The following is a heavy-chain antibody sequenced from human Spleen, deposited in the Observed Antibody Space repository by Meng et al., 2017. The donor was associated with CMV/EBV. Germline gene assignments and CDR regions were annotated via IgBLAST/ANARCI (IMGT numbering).Heavy chain of an antibody. Sequence: SETLSLTCKVSGYSVSNAYYWAWIRQPPGKGLEWIGHVYHSGSTNYNPSLKSRVTISVDTSKNQFSLKLSSVTAADTAVYYCAREDSGYYFDYWGQGTLVTVSS. CDR3: AREDSGYYFDY. CDR1: GYSVSNAYY. D-gene: IGHD6-25*01. CDR2: VYHSGST. J-gene: IGHJ4*02. V-gene: IGHV4-38-2*02.